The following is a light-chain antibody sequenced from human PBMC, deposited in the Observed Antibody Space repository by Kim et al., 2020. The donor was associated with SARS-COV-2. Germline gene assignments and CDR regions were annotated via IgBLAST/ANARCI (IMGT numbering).Light chain of an antibody. J-gene: IGKJ2*03. Sequence: RATINSKSSHTVLSNSNNKNYLAWYQQNPGKAPKLLIYWASIRESGVSDRFSGSGSETDFTLTVSSLQAEDMAVYYCKQYYSTPPSFGQGTKLEIK. CDR1: HTVLSNSNNKNY. CDR2: WAS. CDR3: KQYYSTPPS. V-gene: IGKV4-1*01.